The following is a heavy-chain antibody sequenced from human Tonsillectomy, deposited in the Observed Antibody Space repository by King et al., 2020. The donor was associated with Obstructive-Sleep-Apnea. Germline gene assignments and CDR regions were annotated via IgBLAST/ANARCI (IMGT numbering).Heavy chain of an antibody. CDR3: ARVGWLRNLIDC. Sequence: VQLVQSGAEVKKPGASVRVSCKASGYTFNIYGIGWVRQAPGQGLEWMGWISDNSGNTNYAQTFQGRVSMTTATSTSTAYMELRSLRSDDTAVYYCARVGWLRNLIDCWGQGTLVTVSS. D-gene: IGHD5-12*01. CDR2: ISDNSGNT. V-gene: IGHV1-18*01. CDR1: GYTFNIYG. J-gene: IGHJ4*02.